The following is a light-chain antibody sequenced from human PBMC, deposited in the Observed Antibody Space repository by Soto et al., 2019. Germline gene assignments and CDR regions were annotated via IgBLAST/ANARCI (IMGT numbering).Light chain of an antibody. V-gene: IGLV2-14*03. CDR1: SSDVGGYNF. CDR3: SSYTRSSTQV. J-gene: IGLJ2*01. Sequence: QSALTQPASVSGSPGQSITISCTGTSSDVGGYNFVSWYQQHPGKVPKLMIFDVSNRPSGVSNRLSGSKSGNTASLTISGLLDDDEADYYCSSYTRSSTQVFGGGTKLTVL. CDR2: DVS.